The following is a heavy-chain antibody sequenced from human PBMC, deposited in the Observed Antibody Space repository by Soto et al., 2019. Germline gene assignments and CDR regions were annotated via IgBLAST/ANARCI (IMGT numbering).Heavy chain of an antibody. CDR1: RGSVSNSNYY. D-gene: IGHD2-8*01. V-gene: IGHV4-39*01. J-gene: IGHJ4*02. Sequence: SETLSLTCTVSRGSVSNSNYYWGWIRQSPGKGLEWIGSVYYRGRSYSKSSVKSRVTISVDTSKNQFSLNLNSVTSSDPAVSFCVSQRTSVLTQAYFDYWGPGALVTVSS. CDR2: VYYRGRS. CDR3: VSQRTSVLTQAYFDY.